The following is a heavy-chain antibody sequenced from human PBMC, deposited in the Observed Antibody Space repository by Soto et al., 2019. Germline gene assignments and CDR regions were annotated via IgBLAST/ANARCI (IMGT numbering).Heavy chain of an antibody. CDR3: AKGGYSSGWYVKGYGMDV. V-gene: IGHV3-43*01. J-gene: IGHJ6*02. CDR1: GFTFDDYT. D-gene: IGHD6-19*01. CDR2: ISWDGGST. Sequence: HPGGSLRLSCAASGFTFDDYTMHWVRQAPGKGLEWVSLISWDGGSTYYAGSVKGRFTISRDNSKNSLYLQMNSLRTEDTALYYCAKGGYSSGWYVKGYGMDVWGQGTTVTVSS.